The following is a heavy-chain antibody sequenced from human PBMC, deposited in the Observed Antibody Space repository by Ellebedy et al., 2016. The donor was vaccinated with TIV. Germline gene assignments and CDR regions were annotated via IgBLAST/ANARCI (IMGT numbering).Heavy chain of an antibody. D-gene: IGHD3-10*01. V-gene: IGHV3-30-3*01. J-gene: IGHJ4*02. CDR1: GFTFSAYE. Sequence: GGSLRLXXAASGFTFSAYEVHWVRQAPGKGLEWVAVMSPCGNIKIYTDSVKGRFTISRGNSKKTLALQMNSLRPEDTAVYYCARDFLLGSPDYLDHWGRGTLVTVSS. CDR3: ARDFLLGSPDYLDH. CDR2: MSPCGNIK.